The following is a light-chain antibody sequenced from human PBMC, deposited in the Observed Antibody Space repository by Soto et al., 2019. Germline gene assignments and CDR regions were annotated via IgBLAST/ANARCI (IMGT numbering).Light chain of an antibody. CDR2: AAS. V-gene: IGKV1-17*01. J-gene: IGKJ1*01. Sequence: DIQMTQSPSSLSASVGDRVTITCRASQDIRNHLGWYQQKPGKVPKRLIYAASSLHTGVPSRFRSSGSTTEFTHPLISLQLANFATYHGRQHDSYPWTFGKGTKVEI. CDR1: QDIRNH. CDR3: RQHDSYPWT.